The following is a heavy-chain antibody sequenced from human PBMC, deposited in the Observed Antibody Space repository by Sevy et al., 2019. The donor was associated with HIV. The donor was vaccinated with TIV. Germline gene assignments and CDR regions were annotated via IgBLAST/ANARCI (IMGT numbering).Heavy chain of an antibody. D-gene: IGHD5-12*01. J-gene: IGHJ6*02. V-gene: IGHV3-13*01. CDR3: ARSGGYSDYGMDV. Sequence: GSLRLSCGASGFTFSSYDMHWVRQAAGKGLEWVSGIGSGGDAYYPGSVKGRFTISRENAKNSLYLQMNSLRAGDTAVYYCARSGGYSDYGMDVWGQRTTVTVSS. CDR1: GFTFSSYD. CDR2: IGSGGDA.